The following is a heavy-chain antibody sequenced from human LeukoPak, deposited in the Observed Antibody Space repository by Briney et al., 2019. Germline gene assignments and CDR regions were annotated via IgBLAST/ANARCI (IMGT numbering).Heavy chain of an antibody. J-gene: IGHJ6*02. CDR3: ASGPFRDYYGMDV. CDR2: IYYSGST. Sequence: SETLSLTCTVSGGSISSYYWSWIRQPPGKGLEWIGYIYYSGSTNYNPSLKSRVTISVDTSKNQFSLKLSSVTAADTAVYYCASGPFRDYYGMDVWGQGTTVTVSS. V-gene: IGHV4-59*01. D-gene: IGHD3-10*01. CDR1: GGSISSYY.